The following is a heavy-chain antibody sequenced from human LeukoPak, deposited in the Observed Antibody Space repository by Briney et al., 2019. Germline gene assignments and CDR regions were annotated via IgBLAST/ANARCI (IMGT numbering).Heavy chain of an antibody. CDR2: IYYSGST. D-gene: IGHD3-16*01. CDR3: ARYLRQPGTFYLDH. Sequence: SETLSLTCTVSGVSISSSSYYWGWIRQPPGKGLEWIGSIYYSGSTYYNPPLKSRVTISVDTSRNQFSLELPSVTAADSAVYYCARYLRQPGTFYLDHWGQGTLVTVSS. J-gene: IGHJ4*02. CDR1: GVSISSSSYY. V-gene: IGHV4-39*07.